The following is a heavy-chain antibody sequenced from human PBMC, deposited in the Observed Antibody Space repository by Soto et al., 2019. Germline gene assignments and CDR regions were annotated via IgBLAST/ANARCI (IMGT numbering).Heavy chain of an antibody. CDR1: GFTFSGSA. D-gene: IGHD3-3*01. Sequence: GGSLRLSCAASGFTFSGSAMHWVRQVSGKGLEWVGRIRSKANSYATAYAASVKGRFTISRDDSKNTAYLQMNSLKTEDTAVYYCTSLLRTIPYWGQGTLVTVSS. J-gene: IGHJ4*02. V-gene: IGHV3-73*01. CDR3: TSLLRTIPY. CDR2: IRSKANSYAT.